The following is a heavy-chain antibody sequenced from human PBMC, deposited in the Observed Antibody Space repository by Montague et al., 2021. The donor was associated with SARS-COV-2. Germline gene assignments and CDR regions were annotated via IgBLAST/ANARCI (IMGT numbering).Heavy chain of an antibody. CDR2: INYSGKT. D-gene: IGHD1-1*01. CDR1: GGSISSGTYY. CDR3: ARGATTGPGIWFDP. V-gene: IGHV4-39*01. Sequence: SETLSLTCTVSGGSISSGTYYWGWVRQPPGKGLEWIGTINYSGKTYYNPSLKSRLAISIDTPKNQFSLKVTSVTAADTGVYYCARGATTGPGIWFDPWGQGTLVTVSS. J-gene: IGHJ5*02.